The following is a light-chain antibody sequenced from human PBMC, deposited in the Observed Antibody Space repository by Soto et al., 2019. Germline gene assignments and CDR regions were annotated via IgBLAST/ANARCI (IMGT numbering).Light chain of an antibody. Sequence: DIQMTQSPSSLSASVGDRVTITCRASQSISSYLNWYQQKPGKAPKLLIYAASSLQSGVPSRVSGTGSGTEFTLTISSLQPYDFATCYCQQYNSQSFGQGTKVDIK. CDR1: QSISSY. V-gene: IGKV1-39*01. J-gene: IGKJ1*01. CDR2: AAS. CDR3: QQYNSQS.